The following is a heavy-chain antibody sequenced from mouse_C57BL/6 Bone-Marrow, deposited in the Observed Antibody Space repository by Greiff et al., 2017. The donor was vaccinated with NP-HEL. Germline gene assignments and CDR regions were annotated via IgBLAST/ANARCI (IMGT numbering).Heavy chain of an antibody. CDR1: GFTFSSYG. CDR2: ISSGGSYT. D-gene: IGHD2-4*01. J-gene: IGHJ3*01. V-gene: IGHV5-6*01. Sequence: EVHLVESGGDLVKPGGSLKLSCAASGFTFSSYGMSWVRQTPDKRLEWVATISSGGSYTYYPDSVKGRFTISRDNAKNTLYLQMSRLKSEDTAMYYCASPYDYDVAWFAYWGQGTLVTVSA. CDR3: ASPYDYDVAWFAY.